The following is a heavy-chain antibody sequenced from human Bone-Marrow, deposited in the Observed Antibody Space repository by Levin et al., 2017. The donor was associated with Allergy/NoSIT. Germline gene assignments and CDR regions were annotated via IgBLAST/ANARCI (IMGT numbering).Heavy chain of an antibody. CDR3: ARDQGRPPIAGFDS. D-gene: IGHD2-15*01. J-gene: IGHJ4*02. CDR1: GDSVSSGSAA. Sequence: SETLSLTCAISGDSVSSGSAAWTWIRQSPSRGLEWLGRTYYRSGWYTDYAISVKSRITVNADTSKNQFFLRLNSMTPEDTAVYYCARDQGRPPIAGFDSWGQGTLVTVSS. CDR2: TYYRSGWYT. V-gene: IGHV6-1*01.